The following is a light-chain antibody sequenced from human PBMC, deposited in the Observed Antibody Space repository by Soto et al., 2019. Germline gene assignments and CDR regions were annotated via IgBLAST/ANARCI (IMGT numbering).Light chain of an antibody. CDR1: QSIDSNY. V-gene: IGKV3-20*01. CDR3: QQYGSSPLT. J-gene: IGKJ4*01. CDR2: GAS. Sequence: EIVVTQSPGTLSLSPGERATLSCRASQSIDSNYLSWYQQKPGQAPRLIISGASSRATGIPDRFSGSGSGTDFTLTISRLEPEDFAVYYCQQYGSSPLTFGGGTKVDIK.